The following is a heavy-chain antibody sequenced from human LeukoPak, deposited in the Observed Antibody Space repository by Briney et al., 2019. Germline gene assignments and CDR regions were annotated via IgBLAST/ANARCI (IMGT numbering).Heavy chain of an antibody. V-gene: IGHV3-23*01. CDR2: ISPSGDRT. D-gene: IGHD3-22*01. CDR3: AIMHGYYDGSGYWVQ. CDR1: AFTFGSYG. J-gene: IGHJ4*02. Sequence: GSLRLSCAASAFTFGSYGMSWVRQAPGKGLEWVAFISPSGDRTSNADSVEGRFTISRDNPRDTLYLQMNSLRDEDTAGYYCAIMHGYYDGSGYWVQWGQGTLVTVSS.